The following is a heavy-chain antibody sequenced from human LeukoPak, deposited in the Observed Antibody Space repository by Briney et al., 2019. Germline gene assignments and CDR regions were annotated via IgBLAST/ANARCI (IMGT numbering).Heavy chain of an antibody. V-gene: IGHV4-34*01. CDR2: INHSGST. CDR1: GGSFSGYY. CDR3: ARGGSGYGAYYYYYMDV. J-gene: IGHJ6*03. Sequence: SETLSLTCAVYGGSFSGYYWSWIRQPPGKGLEWIGEINHSGSTNYNPSLKSRVTISVDTSKNQFSLKLSSVTAADTAVYYCARGGSGYGAYYYYYMDVWGKGTTVTVSS. D-gene: IGHD4/OR15-4a*01.